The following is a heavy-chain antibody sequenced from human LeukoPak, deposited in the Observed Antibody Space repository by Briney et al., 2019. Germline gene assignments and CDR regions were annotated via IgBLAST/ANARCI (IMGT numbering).Heavy chain of an antibody. CDR3: ASRLQTSCVMDV. J-gene: IGHJ6*02. V-gene: IGHV4-59*01. CDR2: IYYSGST. CDR1: GGSSSSYY. D-gene: IGHD2-8*01. Sequence: SETLSLTCTVSGGSSSSYYWSWIRQSPGKGLGWIGYIYYSGSTNYNPSLKSRVTMSVDTSKNQFSLMLSSVTAADTAVYYCASRLQTSCVMDVWGQGTTVTVSS.